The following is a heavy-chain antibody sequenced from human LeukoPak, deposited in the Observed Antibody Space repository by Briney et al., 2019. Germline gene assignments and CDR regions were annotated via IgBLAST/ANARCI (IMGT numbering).Heavy chain of an antibody. D-gene: IGHD6-19*01. J-gene: IGHJ4*02. V-gene: IGHV3-74*01. Sequence: AGGSLRLSCAASGFTFSSYWMHWVRQAPGKGLVWVSRIYSDGSITTYADSVKGRFTISRDNAKNTLYLQMNSLRAEDTAVYYCARMSAVAGGLDYWGQGTLVTVSS. CDR2: IYSDGSIT. CDR3: ARMSAVAGGLDY. CDR1: GFTFSSYW.